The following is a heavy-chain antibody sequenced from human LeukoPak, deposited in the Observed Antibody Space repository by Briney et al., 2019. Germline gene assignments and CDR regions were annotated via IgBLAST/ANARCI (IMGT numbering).Heavy chain of an antibody. V-gene: IGHV1-69*13. CDR1: GGTFSSYA. Sequence: SVKVSCKSSGGTFSSYAISWVRQAPGQGLEWMGGIIPIFGTANYAQKLQGRVTITADDSTSTAYMELSSLRSEDTAVYYCARAGYCGGDCYSDYWGQGTLVTVSS. CDR2: IIPIFGTA. D-gene: IGHD2-21*01. CDR3: ARAGYCGGDCYSDY. J-gene: IGHJ4*02.